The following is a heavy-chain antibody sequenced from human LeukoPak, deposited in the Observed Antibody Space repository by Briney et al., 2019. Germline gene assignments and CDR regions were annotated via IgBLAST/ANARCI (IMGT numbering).Heavy chain of an antibody. CDR3: PRGEKYYYGSGSYPDAFDI. CDR2: IRYDGSDE. J-gene: IGHJ3*02. Sequence: GGSLRLSCAASGFTFSNYGIHWVRQAPGKGLEWVAFIRYDGSDEYYAESVKGRFTISRDNAKNSLYLQMNSLRAEDTAVYYCPRGEKYYYGSGSYPDAFDIWGQGTMVTVSS. CDR1: GFTFSNYG. V-gene: IGHV3-30*02. D-gene: IGHD3-10*01.